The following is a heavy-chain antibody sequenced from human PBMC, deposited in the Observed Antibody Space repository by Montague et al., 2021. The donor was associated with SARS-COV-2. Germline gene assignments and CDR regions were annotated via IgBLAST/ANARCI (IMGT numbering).Heavy chain of an antibody. D-gene: IGHD3-16*02. Sequence: SETLSLTCTVSGASINGHHWSWIRQPPGKGLEWIGYMKSSGSTNYNPSLKSRVTISVDTSKNQFSLKLSSVTAAGTAVYYCARGYDYVWGSYRYLHWFDPWGQGTLVTVSS. CDR3: ARGYDYVWGSYRYLHWFDP. CDR2: MKSSGST. CDR1: GASINGHH. J-gene: IGHJ5*02. V-gene: IGHV4-59*11.